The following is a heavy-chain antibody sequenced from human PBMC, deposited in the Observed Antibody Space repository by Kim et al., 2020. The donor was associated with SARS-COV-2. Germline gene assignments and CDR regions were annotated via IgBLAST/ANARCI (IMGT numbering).Heavy chain of an antibody. Sequence: ASVKVSCKASGYAFSSFFIHWVRQAPGQGLEWMGWIDPKNGDTHYAQSFQGRVTMTGDTSVSTVYLDLSRLRSDDTAVYYCARDEVPTILGMEDVWGQGITVTVSS. V-gene: IGHV1-2*02. D-gene: IGHD3-16*01. CDR2: IDPKNGDT. CDR1: GYAFSSFF. CDR3: ARDEVPTILGMEDV. J-gene: IGHJ6*02.